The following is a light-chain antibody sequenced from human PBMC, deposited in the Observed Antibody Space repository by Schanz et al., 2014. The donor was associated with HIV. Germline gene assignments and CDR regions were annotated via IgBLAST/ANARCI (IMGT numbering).Light chain of an antibody. Sequence: QSVLTQPPSVSGAPGQRVTISCTGSSSNIGAGYDVHWYQHLPGTAPKLLIYGNTNRPSGVPDRFSGSKSGTSASLAITGLQAEDEADYYCQSFDRSLGRVVFGGGTKLTVL. J-gene: IGLJ2*01. CDR3: QSFDRSLGRVV. V-gene: IGLV1-40*01. CDR2: GNT. CDR1: SSNIGAGYD.